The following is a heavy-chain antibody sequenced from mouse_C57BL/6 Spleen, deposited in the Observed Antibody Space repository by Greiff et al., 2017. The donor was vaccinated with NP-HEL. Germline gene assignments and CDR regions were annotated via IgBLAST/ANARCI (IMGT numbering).Heavy chain of an antibody. J-gene: IGHJ2*01. Sequence: EVQVVESGGDLVKPGGSLKLSCAASGFTFSSYGMSWVRQTPDKRLEWVATISSGGSYTYYPDSVKGRVTISRDNAKNTLYLQMSSLKSEDTAMYYCARHPNLTFDYWGQGTTLTVSS. CDR3: ARHPNLTFDY. V-gene: IGHV5-6*01. CDR2: ISSGGSYT. CDR1: GFTFSSYG. D-gene: IGHD2-13*01.